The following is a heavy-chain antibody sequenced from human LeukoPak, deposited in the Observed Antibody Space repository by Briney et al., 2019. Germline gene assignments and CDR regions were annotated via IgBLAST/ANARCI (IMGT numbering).Heavy chain of an antibody. V-gene: IGHV3-66*02. CDR1: GFTFSSYS. CDR3: ARATHQNRAD. J-gene: IGHJ4*02. CDR2: IYSGGST. Sequence: GGSLRLSCAASGFTFSSYSMNWVRQAPGKGLEWVSVIYSGGSTYYADSVKGRFTISRDNSKNTLYLQMNSLRAEDTAVYYCARATHQNRADWGQGTLVTVSS. D-gene: IGHD1-14*01.